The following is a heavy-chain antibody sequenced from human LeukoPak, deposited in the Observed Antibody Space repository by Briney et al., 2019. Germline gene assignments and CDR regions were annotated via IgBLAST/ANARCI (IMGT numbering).Heavy chain of an antibody. V-gene: IGHV1-8*03. D-gene: IGHD3-3*01. Sequence: ASVKVSCKASGYTFTSYDINWVRQATGQGLEWMGWMNPNSGNTGYAQRFQGRVTITRNTSISTAYMELSSLRSEDTAVYYCARVDVGYDFWSGSLTTRDFDYWGQGTLVTVSS. CDR2: MNPNSGNT. CDR1: GYTFTSYD. CDR3: ARVDVGYDFWSGSLTTRDFDY. J-gene: IGHJ4*02.